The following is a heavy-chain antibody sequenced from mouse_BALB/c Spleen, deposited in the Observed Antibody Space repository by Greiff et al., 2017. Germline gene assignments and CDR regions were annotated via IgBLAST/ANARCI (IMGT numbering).Heavy chain of an antibody. J-gene: IGHJ2*01. CDR1: GYSFTSGYS. CDR3: AANRRYGGFDY. V-gene: IGHV3-1*02. Sequence: DVKLQESGPDLVKPSQSLSLTCTVTGYSFTSGYSWHWIRQFPGNKLEWKGYIHYSGSTNYNPSLKGRISITRDTSKNQFFLQLNSVTTEDTSTYYCAANRRYGGFDYGGQGTTLTVST. CDR2: IHYSGST. D-gene: IGHD2-14*01.